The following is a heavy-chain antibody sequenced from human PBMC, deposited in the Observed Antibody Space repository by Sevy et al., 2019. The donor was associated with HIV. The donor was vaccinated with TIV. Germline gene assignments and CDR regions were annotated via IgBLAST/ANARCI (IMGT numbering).Heavy chain of an antibody. CDR2: TYYRSKWYN. Sequence: SQNLSLTCAISGDSVSSNSAAWNWIRQSPSRGLEWLGRTYYRSKWYNDYAVSVKSRITINPDTSKNQFSLQLNSVTPEDTAVYYCARVTGTTVNYYYYGIDVWGQGTTVTVSS. J-gene: IGHJ6*02. V-gene: IGHV6-1*01. D-gene: IGHD1-7*01. CDR1: GDSVSSNSAA. CDR3: ARVTGTTVNYYYYGIDV.